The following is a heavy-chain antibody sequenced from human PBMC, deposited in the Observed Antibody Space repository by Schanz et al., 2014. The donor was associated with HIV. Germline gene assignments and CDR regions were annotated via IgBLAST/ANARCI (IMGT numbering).Heavy chain of an antibody. CDR3: ARSRYHQFLGYFDL. Sequence: QVQLVQSGAEVKKPGASVKVSCKASGYSFSDYYIHWVRQAPGQGLEWMGWINPKTGGTHLAQMLQGRVDVTRDTAINTAYLEVPRLSSDDTAVFYCARSRYHQFLGYFDLWGQGSLVTVSS. J-gene: IGHJ4*02. V-gene: IGHV1-2*02. D-gene: IGHD3-22*01. CDR1: GYSFSDYY. CDR2: INPKTGGT.